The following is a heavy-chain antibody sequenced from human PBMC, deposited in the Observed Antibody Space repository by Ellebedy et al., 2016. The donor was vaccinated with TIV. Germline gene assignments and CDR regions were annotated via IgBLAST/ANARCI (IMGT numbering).Heavy chain of an antibody. J-gene: IGHJ5*02. CDR2: TYYSGNT. CDR1: GGSINNYY. D-gene: IGHD2-2*01. CDR3: ARDSGPCSSAICYDDWFGP. Sequence: SETLSLTXTVPGGSINNYYWSWIRQPPGKGLEWIGYTYYSGNTNSNPSLKSRVTISVDTSKNQFSLNLRSVTAADTAVYYCARDSGPCSSAICYDDWFGPWGQGTLVTVSS. V-gene: IGHV4-59*01.